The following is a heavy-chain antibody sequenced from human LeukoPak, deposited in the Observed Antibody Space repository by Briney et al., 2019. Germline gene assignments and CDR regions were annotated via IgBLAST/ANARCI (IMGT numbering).Heavy chain of an antibody. Sequence: GASVKVSCKASGGTFISYAISWVRQAPGQGLEWMGGIIPIFGTANYAQKFQGRVTITADKSTSTAYMELSSLRSDDTAVYYCARAPPITRGPFDPWGQGTLVTVSS. V-gene: IGHV1-69*06. CDR2: IIPIFGTA. D-gene: IGHD3-10*01. CDR3: ARAPPITRGPFDP. CDR1: GGTFISYA. J-gene: IGHJ5*02.